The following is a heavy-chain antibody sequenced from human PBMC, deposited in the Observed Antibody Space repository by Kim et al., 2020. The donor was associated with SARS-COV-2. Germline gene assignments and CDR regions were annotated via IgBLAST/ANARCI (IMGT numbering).Heavy chain of an antibody. D-gene: IGHD1-26*01. CDR3: ARDKGDSGSYEVYYYGMDV. J-gene: IGHJ6*02. V-gene: IGHV3-7*01. CDR1: GFTFSSYW. Sequence: GGSLRLSCAASGFTFSSYWMSWVRQAPGKGLEWVANIKQDGSEKYYVDSVKGRFTISRDNAKNSLYLQMNSLRAEDTAVYYCARDKGDSGSYEVYYYGMDVWGQGTTVTVSS. CDR2: IKQDGSEK.